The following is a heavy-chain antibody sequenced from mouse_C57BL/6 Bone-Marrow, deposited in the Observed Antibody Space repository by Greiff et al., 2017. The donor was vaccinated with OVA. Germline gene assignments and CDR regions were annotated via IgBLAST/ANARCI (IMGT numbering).Heavy chain of an antibody. J-gene: IGHJ3*01. D-gene: IGHD2-5*01. CDR3: TTHSNYPAWFAY. CDR2: IDPENGDT. Sequence: VHVKQSGAELVRPGASVKLSCTASGFNIKDDYMHWVKQRPEQGLEWIGWIDPENGDTEYASKFQGKATITADTSSNTAYLQLSSLTSEDTAVYYCTTHSNYPAWFAYWGQGTLVTVSA. V-gene: IGHV14-4*01. CDR1: GFNIKDDY.